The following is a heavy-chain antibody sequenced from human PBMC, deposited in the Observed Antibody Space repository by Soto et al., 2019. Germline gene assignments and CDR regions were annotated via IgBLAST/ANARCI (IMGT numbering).Heavy chain of an antibody. D-gene: IGHD6-6*01. CDR3: ARAIAADYYYYYMDV. Sequence: SETLSLTCTVSGGSISSYYWSWIRQPPGKGLEWIGYIYYSGSTNYNPSLKSRVTISVDTSKNQFSLKLSSVTAADTAVYYCARAIAADYYYYYMDVWGKGTTVTVSS. CDR1: GGSISSYY. J-gene: IGHJ6*03. CDR2: IYYSGST. V-gene: IGHV4-59*01.